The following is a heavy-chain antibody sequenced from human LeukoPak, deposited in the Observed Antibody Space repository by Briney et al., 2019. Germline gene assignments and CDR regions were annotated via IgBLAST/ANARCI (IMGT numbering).Heavy chain of an antibody. CDR1: GGSISSYY. J-gene: IGHJ6*04. CDR3: ARAQTGYYDSSGYYAV. CDR2: IYYSGST. D-gene: IGHD3-22*01. Sequence: SETLSLTCTVSGGSISSYYWSWIRQPPGKGLEWIGYIYYSGSTNYNPSLKSRVTISVDTSKNQFSLKLSSVTAADTAVYYCARAQTGYYDSSGYYAVWGKGTTVTVSS. V-gene: IGHV4-59*01.